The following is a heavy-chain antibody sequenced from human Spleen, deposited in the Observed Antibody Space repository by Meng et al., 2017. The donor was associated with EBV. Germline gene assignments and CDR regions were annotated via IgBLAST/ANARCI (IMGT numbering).Heavy chain of an antibody. V-gene: IGHV4-39*07. D-gene: IGHD3-10*01. CDR2: IYYSGST. CDR3: ARETPYNYASTPV. J-gene: IGHJ4*02. Sequence: HLELRGSGPGIVKPSGALSLHCLFSGGSISSIIDYWGWIRQPPGKGLEWIGSIYYSGSTYYNPSLKSRVTISIDTSKNQFSLKVNSVTAADTALYFCARETPYNYASTPVWGQGTLVTVSS. CDR1: GGSISSIIDY.